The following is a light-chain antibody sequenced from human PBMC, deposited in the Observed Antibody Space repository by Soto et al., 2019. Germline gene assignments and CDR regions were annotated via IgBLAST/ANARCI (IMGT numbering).Light chain of an antibody. CDR1: SSDVGGYND. V-gene: IGLV2-14*01. CDR2: DVS. Sequence: QSALTQPAAVSGSPGQSITISGTGTSSDVGGYNDVSWYQQYPGKSPILMIYDVSKKPSGVANRFSGSKSGNTASLTISGLQAENEADYYYSSYRSSNTYQIFGGGTKLTVL. J-gene: IGLJ2*01. CDR3: SSYRSSNTYQI.